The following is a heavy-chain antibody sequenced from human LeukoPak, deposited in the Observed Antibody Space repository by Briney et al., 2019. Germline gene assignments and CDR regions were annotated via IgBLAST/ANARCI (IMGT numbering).Heavy chain of an antibody. CDR1: GDSVSSNSAA. Sequence: SQTLSLTFAISGDSVSSNSAAWNWIRQSPSRGLEWLGRTYYRSKWYNDYAVSGKSRITINPDTSKNQFSLQLNSVTPEDTAVYYCALRRRGSSSWYNYYGMDVWGQGTTVTVSS. J-gene: IGHJ6*02. V-gene: IGHV6-1*01. CDR3: ALRRRGSSSWYNYYGMDV. D-gene: IGHD6-13*01. CDR2: TYYRSKWYN.